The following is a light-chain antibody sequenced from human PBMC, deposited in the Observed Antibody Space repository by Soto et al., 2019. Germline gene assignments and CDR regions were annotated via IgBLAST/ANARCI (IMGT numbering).Light chain of an antibody. Sequence: QSPSTLSASVGDRVTITCRASQSISSWLAWYQQKPGKAPKLLIYDASSLESGVPSRFSGSGSGTEFTLTISSLQHDDFATYYCQQYNSYSRTFGQGTKVDIK. CDR3: QQYNSYSRT. CDR2: DAS. J-gene: IGKJ1*01. V-gene: IGKV1-5*01. CDR1: QSISSW.